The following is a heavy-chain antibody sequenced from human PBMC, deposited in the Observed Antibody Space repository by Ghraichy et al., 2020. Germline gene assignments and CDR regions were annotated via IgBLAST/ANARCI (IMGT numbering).Heavy chain of an antibody. Sequence: ASVKVSCQTSGYTFTSYDINWVRQATGQGLEWMGWMNPTTGNTGYAQKFQGRVTMTRDTSKSTAYMELSSLISEDTAVYYCARAEIYDFWRCDYWGQGTLVTVSS. J-gene: IGHJ4*02. D-gene: IGHD3-3*01. V-gene: IGHV1-8*01. CDR1: GYTFTSYD. CDR3: ARAEIYDFWRCDY. CDR2: MNPTTGNT.